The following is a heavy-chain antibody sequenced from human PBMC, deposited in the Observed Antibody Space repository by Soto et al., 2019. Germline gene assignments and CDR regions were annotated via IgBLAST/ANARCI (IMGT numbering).Heavy chain of an antibody. CDR2: ISYSGNT. Sequence: SETLSLTCTVSGGSISKFYWSWIRQPPGKGLEWTGYISYSGNTNYNPSLKSRVSISVDTSKNQLSLNLTSVTAADTAVYYCARAPMVLSRSYFDAWGQGTPVNVSS. V-gene: IGHV4-59*01. CDR1: GGSISKFY. CDR3: ARAPMVLSRSYFDA. J-gene: IGHJ4*02. D-gene: IGHD2-8*01.